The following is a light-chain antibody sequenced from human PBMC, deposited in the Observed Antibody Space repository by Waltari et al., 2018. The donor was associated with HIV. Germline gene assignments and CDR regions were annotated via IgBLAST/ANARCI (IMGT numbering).Light chain of an antibody. Sequence: QSVLTQPPSASGTPGQRITISCSGTSSNVGGHPVNWYHQLPGTAPKLLIYDSNQRPSGVPDRFAGSKSGTSASLVISRLQAEDEAGYYCAAWDDSLSAWVFGGGTKLTVL. V-gene: IGLV1-44*01. CDR1: SSNVGGHP. J-gene: IGLJ3*02. CDR2: DSN. CDR3: AAWDDSLSAWV.